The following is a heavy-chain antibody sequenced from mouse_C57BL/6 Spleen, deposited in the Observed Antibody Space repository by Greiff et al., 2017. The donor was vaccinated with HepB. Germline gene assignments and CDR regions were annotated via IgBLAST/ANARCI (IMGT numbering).Heavy chain of an antibody. CDR1: GFNIKAYY. CDR3: ARLNGDDGAGFAY. D-gene: IGHD2-2*01. CDR2: IDPEDGEI. J-gene: IGHJ3*01. Sequence: EVQLQQSGAELVKPGASVKLSCTASGFNIKAYYMHWVKQRTEQGLEWNGSIDPEDGEIKYAPNFQVKDTIIADTSSRTAYLELSSLTCVNAAGYYCARLNGDDGAGFAYWGQGTLVTVSA. V-gene: IGHV14-2*01.